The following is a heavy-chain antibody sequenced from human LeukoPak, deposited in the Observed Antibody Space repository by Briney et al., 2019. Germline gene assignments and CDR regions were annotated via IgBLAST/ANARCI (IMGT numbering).Heavy chain of an antibody. CDR2: ISGSGGT. Sequence: GGSLRLSCAASGFTFSSYEMNWVRQAPGTGLEWGSTISGSGGTYYADSVKGRFTISRDNSKNTLFLQMSSLRADDTAVYYCAKDLTTSHVSQYFDYWGRGTLVTVSS. CDR3: AKDLTTSHVSQYFDY. V-gene: IGHV3-23*01. J-gene: IGHJ4*02. CDR1: GFTFSSYE. D-gene: IGHD1-14*01.